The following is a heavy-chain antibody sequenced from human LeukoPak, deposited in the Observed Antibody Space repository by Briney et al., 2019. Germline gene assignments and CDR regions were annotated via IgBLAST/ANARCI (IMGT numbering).Heavy chain of an antibody. D-gene: IGHD6-19*01. Sequence: AGGSLRLSCAASGFTFSSYAMHWVRQAPGKGLEWVAVISYDGSNKYYADSVKGRFTISRDNSKNTLYLQMNSLRVEDTAVFYCARGGIAVAGWGNYFEYWGQGTLVTVSS. CDR3: ARGGIAVAGWGNYFEY. CDR1: GFTFSSYA. V-gene: IGHV3-30-3*01. J-gene: IGHJ4*02. CDR2: ISYDGSNK.